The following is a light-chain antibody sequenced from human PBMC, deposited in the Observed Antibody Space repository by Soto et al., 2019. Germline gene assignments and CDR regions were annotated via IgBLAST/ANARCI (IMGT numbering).Light chain of an antibody. CDR3: QNYNSAPRT. V-gene: IGKV1-27*01. J-gene: IGKJ1*01. CDR1: QGISND. Sequence: DIQMTQSPSSLSASIGDRVTISCRASQGISNDLAWYQQKPGKVPYLRLYAASASHSGVPSRFRGSGSGTDFTLNISSLQPEDVATYYCQNYNSAPRTFGQGTKVDIK. CDR2: AAS.